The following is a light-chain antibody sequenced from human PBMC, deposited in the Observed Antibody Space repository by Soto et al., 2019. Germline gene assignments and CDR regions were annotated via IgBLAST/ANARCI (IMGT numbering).Light chain of an antibody. Sequence: DIQMTQSPSSLSASLGDTVTSXXRASNNIINYLNWYQQKPGKAPQLXIYVASMLESGVPSRFSGRGAGTDFTLTISSLQPEDFATYYCQQSYNAPITFGQGTRLEIK. CDR2: VAS. CDR1: NNIINY. CDR3: QQSYNAPIT. J-gene: IGKJ5*01. V-gene: IGKV1-39*01.